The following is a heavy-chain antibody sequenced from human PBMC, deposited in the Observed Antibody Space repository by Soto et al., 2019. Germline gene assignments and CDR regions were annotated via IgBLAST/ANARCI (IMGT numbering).Heavy chain of an antibody. Sequence: QVQLVQSGAEVKKPGSSVKVSCKASGGTFSSYAISWVRQAPGQGLEWLGGIIPIFGTANYAQKFQGRVTITADESTSTAYMELSSLRSEDTAVYYCARGYGTTIFYYYYGMDVWGQGTTVTVSS. D-gene: IGHD1-7*01. V-gene: IGHV1-69*01. CDR3: ARGYGTTIFYYYYGMDV. J-gene: IGHJ6*02. CDR1: GGTFSSYA. CDR2: IIPIFGTA.